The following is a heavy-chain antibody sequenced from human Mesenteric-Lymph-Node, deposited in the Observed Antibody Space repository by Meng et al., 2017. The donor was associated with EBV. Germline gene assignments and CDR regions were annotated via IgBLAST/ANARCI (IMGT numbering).Heavy chain of an antibody. CDR1: GFAFSSYA. D-gene: IGHD6-13*01. CDR3: AISVAAVGDNWFDP. Sequence: VEWVELGGGLVQTGRSLRLSCAVSGFAFSSYALNWVRQASGKGLEWVAVISYDGSSKYHADSVKGRFTISRDNSKNTLYLQMSSLGPEDTAMYYCAISVAAVGDNWFDPWGQGTLVTVSS. V-gene: IGHV3-30*04. J-gene: IGHJ5*02. CDR2: ISYDGSSK.